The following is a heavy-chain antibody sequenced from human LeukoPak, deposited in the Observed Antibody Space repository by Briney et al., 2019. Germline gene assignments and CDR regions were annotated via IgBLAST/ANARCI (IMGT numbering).Heavy chain of an antibody. D-gene: IGHD5-18*01. CDR1: GYTFTGYY. CDR2: IHPNSGAT. Sequence: GASVKVSCKASGYTFTGYYIHWVRQAPGQGFEWMGWIHPNSGATGYAQNFQGRVTMTRDTSISTAYIDLSRLRSDDTAVYYCARNTAPGYGLDVWGQGTPVTVSS. CDR3: ARNTAPGYGLDV. V-gene: IGHV1-2*02. J-gene: IGHJ6*02.